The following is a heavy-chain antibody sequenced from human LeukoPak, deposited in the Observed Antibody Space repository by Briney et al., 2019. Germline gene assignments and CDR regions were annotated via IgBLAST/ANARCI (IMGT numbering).Heavy chain of an antibody. Sequence: PSETLSRTCAVYGGSFSGYYWGWIRQPPGKGLEWIGNIYNSGSTYYNPSLKSRVTISVDTSKNQFSLKLSSVTAADTAVYYCARQAYSSNLGWFDPWGQGTLVTVSS. CDR3: ARQAYSSNLGWFDP. CDR2: IYNSGST. D-gene: IGHD6-13*01. J-gene: IGHJ5*02. CDR1: GGSFSGYY. V-gene: IGHV4-34*01.